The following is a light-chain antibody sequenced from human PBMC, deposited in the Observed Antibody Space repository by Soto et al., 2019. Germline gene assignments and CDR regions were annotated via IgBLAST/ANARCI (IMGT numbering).Light chain of an antibody. Sequence: DIQMTQSPSSLSASIGDRVAITCQASQDISDYLNWYQQKPGKAPQLLIYDALNSETGVPSRFSGSGSGTDFTFTISSLQPEDIATYYCQQYGNLPLTFGGGTKVEI. CDR1: QDISDY. V-gene: IGKV1-33*01. J-gene: IGKJ4*01. CDR2: DAL. CDR3: QQYGNLPLT.